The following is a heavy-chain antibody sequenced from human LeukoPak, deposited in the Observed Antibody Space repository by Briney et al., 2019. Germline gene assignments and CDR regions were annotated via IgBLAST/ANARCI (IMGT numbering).Heavy chain of an antibody. V-gene: IGHV4-59*01. Sequence: SETLSLTCAVSGGSISSYYWSWIRQPPGKGLEWIGYIYYSGSTNYNPSLKSRVTISVDTSKNQFSLKLSSVTAADTAVYYCARMAHGDLFDIWGQGTMVTVSS. D-gene: IGHD4-17*01. CDR1: GGSISSYY. CDR3: ARMAHGDLFDI. CDR2: IYYSGST. J-gene: IGHJ3*02.